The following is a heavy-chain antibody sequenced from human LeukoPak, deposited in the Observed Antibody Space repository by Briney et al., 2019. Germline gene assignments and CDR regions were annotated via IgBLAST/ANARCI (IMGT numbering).Heavy chain of an antibody. V-gene: IGHV1-24*01. D-gene: IGHD4-23*01. Sequence: ASVKVSCKVSGYLLSELSIHRVRQTAGKGLEWMAGFAREVDDTIYSENFQGRVTMTEDTSTDTAHMELNSLTFDDTAVYYCTTGMANDYAGNDYWGQGTLVTVSS. CDR1: GYLLSELS. J-gene: IGHJ4*02. CDR3: TTGMANDYAGNDY. CDR2: FAREVDDT.